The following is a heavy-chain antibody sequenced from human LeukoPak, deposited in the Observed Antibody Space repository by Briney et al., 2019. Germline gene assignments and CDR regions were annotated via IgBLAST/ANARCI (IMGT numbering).Heavy chain of an antibody. J-gene: IGHJ4*02. D-gene: IGHD1-26*01. Sequence: PGGSLRLSCAASGFTFSSSWMTWVRQAPGKGLEWVAHINEDGSDKYYVDSVTGRFSISRDNTKNSLYLRTSSLRAEDTAVYYCATWSNAWEFDYWGQGTLVSVSS. CDR3: ATWSNAWEFDY. V-gene: IGHV3-7*05. CDR1: GFTFSSSW. CDR2: INEDGSDK.